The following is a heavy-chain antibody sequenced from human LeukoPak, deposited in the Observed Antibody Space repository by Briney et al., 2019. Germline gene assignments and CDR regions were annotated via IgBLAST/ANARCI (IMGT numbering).Heavy chain of an antibody. CDR3: TKDFAGPKGDAFHS. Sequence: GGSLRLSCAASGFTFDDYAMHWVRQVPGKGLEWVSSISWNSNYIAYADSVKGRFTISRDNAKNSLFLQMNSLRPEDTALYYCTKDFAGPKGDAFHSRGQGTMVTVSS. V-gene: IGHV3-9*01. J-gene: IGHJ3*02. CDR1: GFTFDDYA. CDR2: ISWNSNYI.